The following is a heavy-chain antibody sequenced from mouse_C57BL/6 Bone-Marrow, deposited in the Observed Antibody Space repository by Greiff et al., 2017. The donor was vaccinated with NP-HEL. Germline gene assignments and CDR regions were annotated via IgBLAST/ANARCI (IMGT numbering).Heavy chain of an antibody. CDR1: GFTFSSYT. V-gene: IGHV5-9*01. CDR3: ARHERPHHYAMDY. Sequence: EVQVVESGGGLVKPGGSLKLSCAASGFTFSSYTMSWVRQTPEKRLEWVATISGGGGNTYYPDSVKGRFTISRDNAKNTLYLQMSSLRSEDTALYYCARHERPHHYAMDYWGQGTSVTVSS. J-gene: IGHJ4*01. CDR2: ISGGGGNT.